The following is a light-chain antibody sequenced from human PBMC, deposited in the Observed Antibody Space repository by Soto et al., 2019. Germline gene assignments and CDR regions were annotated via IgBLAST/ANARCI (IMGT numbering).Light chain of an antibody. CDR2: EVS. J-gene: IGLJ3*02. V-gene: IGLV2-14*01. CDR3: TSYSRYSVLV. Sequence: LTQPASVSGSPGQSITISCTGTSSDIGGYKYVSWYQQHPGKAPKLIIFEVSNRPSGVSDRFSGSNSGNTASLTISGLQAEDEADYYCTSYSRYSVLVFGGGTKVTVL. CDR1: SSDIGGYKY.